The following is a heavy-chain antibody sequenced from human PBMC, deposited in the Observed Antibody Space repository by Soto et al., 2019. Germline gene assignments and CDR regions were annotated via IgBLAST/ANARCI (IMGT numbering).Heavy chain of an antibody. D-gene: IGHD3-10*01. CDR1: GGSISSYY. CDR2: IYYSGST. CDR3: ARLLYGLGSWFDP. J-gene: IGHJ5*02. Sequence: QVQLQESGPGLVKPSETLSLTCTVSGGSISSYYWSWIRQPPGKGLEWIGYIYYSGSTNYNPSLKSRVTISVDTSKNQFSLKLRSVTAADTAVYYCARLLYGLGSWFDPWGQGTLVTVSS. V-gene: IGHV4-59*08.